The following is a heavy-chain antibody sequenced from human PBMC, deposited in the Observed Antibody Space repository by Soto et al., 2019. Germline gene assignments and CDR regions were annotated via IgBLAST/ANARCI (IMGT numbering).Heavy chain of an antibody. V-gene: IGHV1-69*13. D-gene: IGHD1-1*01. Sequence: GASVKVSCKASGGTFSSYAISWVRQAPGQGLEWMGGIIPIFGTANYAQKFQGRVTITADESTSTAYMELSSLRSEDTAVYYCARVRNWNDPYPDYFDYWGQGTLVTVSS. CDR2: IIPIFGTA. J-gene: IGHJ4*02. CDR1: GGTFSSYA. CDR3: ARVRNWNDPYPDYFDY.